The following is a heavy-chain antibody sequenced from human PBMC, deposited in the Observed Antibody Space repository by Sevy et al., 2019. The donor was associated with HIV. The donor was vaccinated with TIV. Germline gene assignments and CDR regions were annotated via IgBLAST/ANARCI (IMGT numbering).Heavy chain of an antibody. V-gene: IGHV3-23*01. Sequence: GGSLRLSCAASGFTFSSYAMSWVRQAPGKGLEWVSAISGGGGSTYYADSVKGRFTISRDNSKNTLYLQMNSLRAEDTAVYYCGTLYQWELPKAYYFDYWGQGTLVTVSS. CDR3: GTLYQWELPKAYYFDY. CDR1: GFTFSSYA. J-gene: IGHJ4*02. D-gene: IGHD1-26*01. CDR2: ISGGGGST.